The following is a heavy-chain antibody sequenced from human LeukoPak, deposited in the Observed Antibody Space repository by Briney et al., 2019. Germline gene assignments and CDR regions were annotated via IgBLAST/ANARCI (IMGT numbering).Heavy chain of an antibody. J-gene: IGHJ6*02. CDR1: GGSFSGYY. D-gene: IGHD5-12*01. Sequence: SETLSLTCAVYGGSFSGYYWSWIRQPPGKGLEWIGEINHSGSTNYNPSLKSRVTISVDTSKNQFSLKLSSVTAADTAVYYCARGDSGYDSDGIDVWGQGTTVTVSS. CDR2: INHSGST. V-gene: IGHV4-34*01. CDR3: ARGDSGYDSDGIDV.